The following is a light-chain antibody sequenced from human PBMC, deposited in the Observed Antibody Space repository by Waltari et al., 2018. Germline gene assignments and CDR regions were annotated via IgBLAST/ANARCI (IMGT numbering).Light chain of an antibody. CDR2: GAS. Sequence: ETVMTQAPANLSVSPGERPEVTCRASQGVSSNLAWYQQKPGQAPRPLIYGASTRATGIPARFSGSGSGTEFTLTISSLQSEDFAVYYCQQYNNWLLWTFGQGTKVEIK. V-gene: IGKV3-15*01. CDR3: QQYNNWLLWT. CDR1: QGVSSN. J-gene: IGKJ1*01.